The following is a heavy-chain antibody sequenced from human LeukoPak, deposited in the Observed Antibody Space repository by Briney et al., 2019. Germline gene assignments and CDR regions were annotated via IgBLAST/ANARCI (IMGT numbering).Heavy chain of an antibody. D-gene: IGHD3-10*01. CDR2: IKQDGSEK. CDR3: ARGWVRMVRGVNPHYFDY. Sequence: GGSLRLSCAASGFTFSSYWMSWVRQAPGKGLEWVANIKQDGSEKYYVDSVKGRFTISRDNAKNSLYLQMNSLRAEDTAVYYCARGWVRMVRGVNPHYFDYWGQGTLVTVSS. CDR1: GFTFSSYW. J-gene: IGHJ4*02. V-gene: IGHV3-7*03.